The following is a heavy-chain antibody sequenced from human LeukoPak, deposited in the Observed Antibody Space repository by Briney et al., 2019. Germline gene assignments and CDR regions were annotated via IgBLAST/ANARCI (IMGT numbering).Heavy chain of an antibody. Sequence: GGSLRLSCAASGFTFDDYAMHWVRQAPGKGLEWVSGISWNSGSIGYADSVKGRFTISRDNAKNSLYLQMNSLRAEDTALYYCAKDTANYDILTGFIDYWGQGTLVTVSS. D-gene: IGHD3-9*01. CDR1: GFTFDDYA. V-gene: IGHV3-9*01. CDR2: ISWNSGSI. J-gene: IGHJ4*02. CDR3: AKDTANYDILTGFIDY.